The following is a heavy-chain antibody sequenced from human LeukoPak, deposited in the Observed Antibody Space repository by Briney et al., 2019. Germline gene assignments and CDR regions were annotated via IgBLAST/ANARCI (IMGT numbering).Heavy chain of an antibody. V-gene: IGHV3-48*03. CDR1: GFTFSSYD. CDR3: ARVSCSSTSCYRSYYYGLDV. Sequence: GGSLRLSCAASGFTFSSYDINGVRQAPGKGLEWVSYISSIGGTMYYADSVKGRFTISRDNAKNSLYLQMNNLRAEDTSVYYCARVSCSSTSCYRSYYYGLDVWGQGTTVTVSS. CDR2: ISSIGGTM. J-gene: IGHJ6*02. D-gene: IGHD2-2*01.